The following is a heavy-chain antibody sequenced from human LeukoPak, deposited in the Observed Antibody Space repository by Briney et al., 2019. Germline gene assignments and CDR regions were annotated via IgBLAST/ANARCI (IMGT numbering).Heavy chain of an antibody. Sequence: GGSLRLSCAASGFTFSSYDVNWVRQAPGKGLEWVAFISSSGYPIYYADSVKGRFAISRDNAERSLFLQMNSLRVEDTAVYYCARGSLRLRAYYFDYWGQGTLLTVSS. D-gene: IGHD3-10*01. V-gene: IGHV3-48*03. CDR2: ISSSGYPI. CDR3: ARGSLRLRAYYFDY. CDR1: GFTFSSYD. J-gene: IGHJ4*02.